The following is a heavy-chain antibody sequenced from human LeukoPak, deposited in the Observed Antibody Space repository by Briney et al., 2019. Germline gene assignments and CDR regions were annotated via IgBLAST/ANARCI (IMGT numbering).Heavy chain of an antibody. CDR3: ARESSNGWFDP. V-gene: IGHV1-18*01. D-gene: IGHD2-8*01. CDR1: GYTFSRFG. Sequence: ASVKVSCKTSGYTFSRFGISWVRQAPGQGLEWMGWISGYDGNTNYPQRLQGRVTIATDTSTSTAYMELRNLRSDDTAVYYCARESSNGWFDPWSQGTLVTVSS. J-gene: IGHJ5*02. CDR2: ISGYDGNT.